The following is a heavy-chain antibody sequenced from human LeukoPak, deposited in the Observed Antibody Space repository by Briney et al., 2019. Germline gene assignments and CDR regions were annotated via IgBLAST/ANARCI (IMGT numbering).Heavy chain of an antibody. D-gene: IGHD4-23*01. CDR3: AKAGDYDGWDYFDY. CDR1: GFTFSSYG. CDR2: ISYDGSNK. V-gene: IGHV3-30*18. J-gene: IGHJ4*02. Sequence: GGSLRLSCAASGFTFSSYGMHWVRQAPGKGLEWVAVISYDGSNKYYADSVKGRFTISRDNSKNTLYLQMSSLRAKDTAVYYCAKAGDYDGWDYFDYWGQGTLVTVSS.